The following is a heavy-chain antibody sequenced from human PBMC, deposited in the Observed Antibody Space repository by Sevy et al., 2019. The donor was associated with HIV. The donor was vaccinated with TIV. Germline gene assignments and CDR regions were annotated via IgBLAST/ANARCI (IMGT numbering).Heavy chain of an antibody. D-gene: IGHD5-12*01. V-gene: IGHV3-30*02. Sequence: GGSLRLSCEAFGFSFSNYGMHWVRQAPGKGPEWVSSIRLDGNDKQYADSVKGRFTISRDNSKNTLNLQMNSLRAEDTAVYYCARDPGYSGYYWGALTYYFDYWGQGTLVTVSS. CDR3: ARDPGYSGYYWGALTYYFDY. J-gene: IGHJ4*02. CDR1: GFSFSNYG. CDR2: IRLDGNDK.